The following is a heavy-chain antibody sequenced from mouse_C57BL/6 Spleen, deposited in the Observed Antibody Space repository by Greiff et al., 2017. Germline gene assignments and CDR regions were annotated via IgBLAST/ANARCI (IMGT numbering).Heavy chain of an antibody. Sequence: QVQLQQSGAELVKPGASVKLSCKASGYTFTSYWMHWVKQRPGQGLEWIGMIHPNSGSTNYNEKFKSKATLTVDTSSSTAYMQLRSLTSEDSAVYYCARSAAQATYYFDYWGQGTTLTVSS. CDR3: ARSAAQATYYFDY. CDR2: IHPNSGST. J-gene: IGHJ2*01. D-gene: IGHD3-2*02. CDR1: GYTFTSYW. V-gene: IGHV1-64*01.